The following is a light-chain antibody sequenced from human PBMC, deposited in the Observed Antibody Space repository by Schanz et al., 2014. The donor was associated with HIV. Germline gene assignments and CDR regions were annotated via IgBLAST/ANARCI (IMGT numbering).Light chain of an antibody. CDR2: AAS. CDR3: LQYHAFPWT. Sequence: DIQMTQSPSSLSASVGDRVTITCRASQSISSYLNWYQQKPGKAPKLLIYAASSLQSGVPSRFSGSGSGTEFSLTISSLQAEDFATYYCLQYHAFPWTFGQGTKV. CDR1: QSISSY. V-gene: IGKV1-39*01. J-gene: IGKJ1*01.